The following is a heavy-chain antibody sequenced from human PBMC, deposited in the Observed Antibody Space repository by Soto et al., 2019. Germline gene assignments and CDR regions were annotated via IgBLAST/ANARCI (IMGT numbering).Heavy chain of an antibody. V-gene: IGHV3-23*01. J-gene: IGHJ3*02. Sequence: GGSLRLSCAASGFTFSSYAMSWVRQAPGKGLEWVSGISGSGGSTYYADSVKGRFTISRDNSKNTLYLQMNSLRAEDTAVYYCARDLGYYDSSGRRSAFDIWGQGTMVTV. D-gene: IGHD3-22*01. CDR3: ARDLGYYDSSGRRSAFDI. CDR1: GFTFSSYA. CDR2: ISGSGGST.